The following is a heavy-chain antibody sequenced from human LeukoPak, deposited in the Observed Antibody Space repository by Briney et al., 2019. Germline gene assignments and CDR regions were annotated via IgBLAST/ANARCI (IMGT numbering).Heavy chain of an antibody. D-gene: IGHD4-11*01. Sequence: LRLSCAASGFTFSRNGMTWVRQAPGKSLEWVGEISPSGNTQYNPSLKSRVTISLDASKSQFYLKLNSVTAADTAVYYCARRVRSADYRLDYWGQGTLVTVSS. CDR1: GFTFSRNG. V-gene: IGHV4-34*01. J-gene: IGHJ4*02. CDR3: ARRVRSADYRLDY. CDR2: ISPSGNT.